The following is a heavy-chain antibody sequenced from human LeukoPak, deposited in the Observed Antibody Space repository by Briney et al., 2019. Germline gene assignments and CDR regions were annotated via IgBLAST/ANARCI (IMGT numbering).Heavy chain of an antibody. CDR3: ARGSPVAGSRFPFDI. CDR2: INPKSGGT. J-gene: IGHJ3*02. V-gene: IGHV1-2*02. Sequence: ASVKVSCKASGYTFTGYYIHWVRRAPGQGLELMGWINPKSGGTNYAERFQARVTMTRDTSISTAYMELNSLTSDDTAVYSCARGSPVAGSRFPFDIWGQGTVVTVSS. D-gene: IGHD6-19*01. CDR1: GYTFTGYY.